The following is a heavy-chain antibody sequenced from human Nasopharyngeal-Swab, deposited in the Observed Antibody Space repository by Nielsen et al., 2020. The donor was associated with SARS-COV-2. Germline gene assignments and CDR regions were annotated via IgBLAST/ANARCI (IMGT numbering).Heavy chain of an antibody. V-gene: IGHV4-59*01. Sequence: RQAPGKGLEWIGYIYYSGSTNYNPSLKSRVTISVDTSKNQFSLKLSSVTAADTAVYYCASTDGYTWAPFDYWGQGTPVTVSS. J-gene: IGHJ4*02. CDR2: IYYSGST. CDR3: ASTDGYTWAPFDY. D-gene: IGHD5-24*01.